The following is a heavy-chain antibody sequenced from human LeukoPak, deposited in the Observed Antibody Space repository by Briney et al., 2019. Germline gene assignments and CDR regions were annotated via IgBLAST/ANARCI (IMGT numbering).Heavy chain of an antibody. D-gene: IGHD3-16*01. Sequence: SDTLALTYLGTGGSISSHFCTCIRQPAGKGLEWIGRIYTSGSTKYNPSLKSRVTMSLDTSKNRFSLKLSSVTAADTALYYCARVWATTFDPWGQGTLVTVSS. J-gene: IGHJ5*02. V-gene: IGHV4-4*07. CDR2: IYTSGST. CDR1: GGSISSHF. CDR3: ARVWATTFDP.